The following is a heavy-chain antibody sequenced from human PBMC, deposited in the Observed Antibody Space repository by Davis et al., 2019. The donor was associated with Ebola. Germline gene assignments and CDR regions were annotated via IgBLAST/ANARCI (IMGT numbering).Heavy chain of an antibody. D-gene: IGHD4-23*01. CDR1: GYSFNTYW. CDR3: ARQASYGGNWGYYYYYGMDV. V-gene: IGHV5-51*01. Sequence: GESLKISCKGSGYSFNTYWIGWVRQMPGKGLEWMGLIYAGGSDTRYRPSVQGQVTISADKSISTAYLQWSSLKASDTAMYYCARQASYGGNWGYYYYYGMDVWGQGTTVTASS. CDR2: IYAGGSDT. J-gene: IGHJ6*02.